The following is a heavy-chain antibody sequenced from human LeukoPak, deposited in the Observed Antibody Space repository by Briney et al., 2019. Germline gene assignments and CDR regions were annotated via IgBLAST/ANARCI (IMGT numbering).Heavy chain of an antibody. Sequence: GGSLRLSCAASGFTFSNAWMSWVRQAPGKGLEWVGRIKSKTDGGTTDYAAPVKGRFTISRDDSKNTLYLQMNSLKTEDTAVYYCTTGPYSSGWYYFDYWGQGTLVTVSS. D-gene: IGHD6-19*01. CDR3: TTGPYSSGWYYFDY. CDR1: GFTFSNAW. V-gene: IGHV3-15*01. J-gene: IGHJ4*02. CDR2: IKSKTDGGTT.